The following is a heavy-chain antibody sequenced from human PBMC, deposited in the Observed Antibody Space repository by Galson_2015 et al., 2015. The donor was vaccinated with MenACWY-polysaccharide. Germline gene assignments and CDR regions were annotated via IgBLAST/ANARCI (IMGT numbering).Heavy chain of an antibody. CDR1: GGTFSDYS. CDR3: ARGGPYGEHVRY. J-gene: IGHJ4*02. CDR2: IIPIAGMT. Sequence: SVKVSCKASGGTFSDYSFNWVRQAPGEGLEWMGRIIPIAGMTNYAGKFQGRVTINADRSTSTAYMELQTLTSDDTAVYFCARGGPYGEHVRYWGQGTLVTVSS. D-gene: IGHD4-17*01. V-gene: IGHV1-69*02.